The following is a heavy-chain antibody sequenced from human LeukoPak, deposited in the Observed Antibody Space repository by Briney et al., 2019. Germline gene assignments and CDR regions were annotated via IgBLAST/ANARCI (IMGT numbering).Heavy chain of an antibody. J-gene: IGHJ3*02. V-gene: IGHV3-7*03. Sequence: GGSLRLSCEGSAFIFSGHWMNWVRQTPGKGLEWVASIKEDGSERQYVDSVKGRFSISRDNTKGSLFLQLNSLRAEDTAVYYCARDRVPPDAFDIWGQGTMVTVSS. CDR3: ARDRVPPDAFDI. CDR2: IKEDGSER. CDR1: AFIFSGHW. D-gene: IGHD3-10*02.